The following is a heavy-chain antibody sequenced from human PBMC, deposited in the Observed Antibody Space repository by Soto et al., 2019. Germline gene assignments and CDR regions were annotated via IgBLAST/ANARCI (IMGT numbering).Heavy chain of an antibody. Sequence: EVQLLESGGGLVQPGGSLRLSCAASGFTFSSYAMSWVRQAPGKGLEWVSAISGSGGSTYYADSVKGRFTISRDNSKNTLYLQMNSLRAEDTAVYYCAKEGTYYYDSSGYYYGGDYFDYWGQGTLVTVSS. CDR1: GFTFSSYA. J-gene: IGHJ4*02. CDR3: AKEGTYYYDSSGYYYGGDYFDY. D-gene: IGHD3-22*01. V-gene: IGHV3-23*01. CDR2: ISGSGGST.